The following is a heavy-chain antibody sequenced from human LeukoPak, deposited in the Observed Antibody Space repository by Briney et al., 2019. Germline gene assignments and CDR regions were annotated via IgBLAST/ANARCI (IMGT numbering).Heavy chain of an antibody. J-gene: IGHJ4*02. V-gene: IGHV3-30-3*01. Sequence: PGRSLRLSCAASGFTFSSYAIHWVRQAPGKGLEWVAVIANDGSNEYYADSVKGRFTISRDNSKNTLYLQMNSLKTEDTAVYYCTSDGSSTEYWGQGTLVTVSS. CDR3: TSDGSSTEY. CDR1: GFTFSSYA. CDR2: IANDGSNE. D-gene: IGHD6-6*01.